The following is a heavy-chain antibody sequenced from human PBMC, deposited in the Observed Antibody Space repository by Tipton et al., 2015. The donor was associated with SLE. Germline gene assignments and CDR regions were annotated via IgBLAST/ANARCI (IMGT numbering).Heavy chain of an antibody. V-gene: IGHV4-31*01. Sequence: TLSLTCTVSGGSISSGGYYWSWIRQHPGKGLEWIGYIYYSGSTYYNPSLKSQVTISVDTSKNQFSLKLSSVTAADTAVYYCARDRTTVVRDWFDPWGQGTLVTVSS. CDR1: GGSISSGGYY. J-gene: IGHJ5*02. CDR2: IYYSGST. D-gene: IGHD4-23*01. CDR3: ARDRTTVVRDWFDP.